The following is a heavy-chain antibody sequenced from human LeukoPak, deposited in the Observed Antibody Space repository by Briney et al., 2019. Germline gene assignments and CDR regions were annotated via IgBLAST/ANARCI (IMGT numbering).Heavy chain of an antibody. Sequence: GASVKVSCKVSGYTLTELSMHWVRQAPGKGLEWMGGFDPEDGETIYAQKFQGRDTMTEDTSTDTAYMELSSLRSEDTAVYYCARVKANYDFWSGSRYGMDVWGQGTTVTVSS. CDR2: FDPEDGET. CDR1: GYTLTELS. J-gene: IGHJ6*02. V-gene: IGHV1-24*01. D-gene: IGHD3-3*01. CDR3: ARVKANYDFWSGSRYGMDV.